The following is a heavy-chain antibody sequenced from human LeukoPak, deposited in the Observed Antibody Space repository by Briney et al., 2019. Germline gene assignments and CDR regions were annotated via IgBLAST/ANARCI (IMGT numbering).Heavy chain of an antibody. D-gene: IGHD2-2*01. CDR3: ARLILPGILPAASSGTYYFDY. J-gene: IGHJ4*02. V-gene: IGHV3-74*01. Sequence: GGSLRLSCAASGFTFSKYWMLWVRQAPGKGLESVSRINTDGTVTTYADSVKGRFTVSRDNADNTMFLQMNSVRDEDTAVYYCARLILPGILPAASSGTYYFDYWGQGTLVTVSS. CDR1: GFTFSKYW. CDR2: INTDGTVT.